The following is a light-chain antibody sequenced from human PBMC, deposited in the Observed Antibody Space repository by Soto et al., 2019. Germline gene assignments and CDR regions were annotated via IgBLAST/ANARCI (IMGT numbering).Light chain of an antibody. J-gene: IGLJ2*01. Sequence: QSALTQPASVSGSPGQSITISCAGSGGDVGNYDLLSWYQKIPGKAPKLIIFEVNRRPSGVPDRFSGSKSGTSASLAISGLQSEDEADYYCAAWDDSLNGYVVFGGGTKVTVL. CDR2: EVN. CDR1: GGDVGNYDL. V-gene: IGLV2-14*02. CDR3: AAWDDSLNGYVV.